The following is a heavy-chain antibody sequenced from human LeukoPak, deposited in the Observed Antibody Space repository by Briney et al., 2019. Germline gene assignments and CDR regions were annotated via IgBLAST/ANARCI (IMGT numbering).Heavy chain of an antibody. CDR1: GGSIRSSYYY. V-gene: IGHV4-39*07. CDR2: IYDSGST. J-gene: IGHJ4*02. CDR3: ARRRYYDILTGYVYYFDY. Sequence: SETLSLTCTVSGGSIRSSYYYWGWIRQPPGKGLEWIGSIYDSGSTYYNPSLKSRVTISVDTSKNQFSLKLSSVTAADTAVYYCARRRYYDILTGYVYYFDYWGQGTLVTVSS. D-gene: IGHD3-9*01.